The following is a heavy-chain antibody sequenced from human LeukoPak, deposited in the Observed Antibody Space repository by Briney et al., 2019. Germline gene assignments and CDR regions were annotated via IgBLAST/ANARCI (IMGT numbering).Heavy chain of an antibody. V-gene: IGHV4-61*01. D-gene: IGHD2-2*01. Sequence: PSETLSLTCTVSGGSVSSGSYYWSWIRQPPWKGLEWIGYIYYSGSTNYNPSLKSRVTISVDTSKNQFSLKLSSVTAADTAVYYCARHARVVPDSGYNWFDPWGQGTLVTVSS. CDR3: ARHARVVPDSGYNWFDP. CDR1: GGSVSSGSYY. J-gene: IGHJ5*02. CDR2: IYYSGST.